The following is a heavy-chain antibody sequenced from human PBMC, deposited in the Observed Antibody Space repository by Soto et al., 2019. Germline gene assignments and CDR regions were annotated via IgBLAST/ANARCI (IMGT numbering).Heavy chain of an antibody. Sequence: PSETLSLTCAVYGGSFSGYYWSWIRQPPGKGLEWIGEINHSGSTNYNPSLKSRVTISVDTSKNQFSLKLSSVTAADTAVYYCAGTPRGYSGYDHFDYWGQGTLVTVSS. D-gene: IGHD5-12*01. CDR2: INHSGST. CDR1: GGSFSGYY. CDR3: AGTPRGYSGYDHFDY. V-gene: IGHV4-34*01. J-gene: IGHJ4*02.